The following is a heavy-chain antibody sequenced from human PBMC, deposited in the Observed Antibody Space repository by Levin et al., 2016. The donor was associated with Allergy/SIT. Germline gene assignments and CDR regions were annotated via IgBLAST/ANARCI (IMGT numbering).Heavy chain of an antibody. CDR3: SKDGRFCDGGTCYYYVMDV. CDR2: ISWNSGTI. Sequence: SLKISCAASGFTFGDYAMHWVRQVPGKVLEWVSSISWNSGTIAYADSVKGRFTTSRDNAKNSLYLHMASLRAEDTALYYCSKDGRFCDGGTCYYYVMDVWGQGTAVTVSS. V-gene: IGHV3-9*01. D-gene: IGHD2-15*01. J-gene: IGHJ6*02. CDR1: GFTFGDYA.